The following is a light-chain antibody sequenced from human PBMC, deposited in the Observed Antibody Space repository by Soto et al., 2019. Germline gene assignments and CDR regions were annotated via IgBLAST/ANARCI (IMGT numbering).Light chain of an antibody. CDR2: GAS. V-gene: IGKV3-20*01. CDR3: QQYGSART. J-gene: IGKJ2*01. Sequence: EIVLTQSPGTLSLSPGERATLSCGASQSGSSSYLAWDQKKPGQAPRLLIYGASSRATGIPDRFSGSGSGTDFTLTISRLEPEEYAVYYCQQYGSARTFGQGTKLEIK. CDR1: QSGSSSY.